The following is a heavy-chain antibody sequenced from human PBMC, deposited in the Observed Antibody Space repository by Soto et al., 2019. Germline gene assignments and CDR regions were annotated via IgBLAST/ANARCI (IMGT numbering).Heavy chain of an antibody. CDR1: GGSISSSNW. Sequence: KASETLSLTCAVSGGSISSSNWWRWVRQPPGKGLEWVGEIYHSGSTNYNPSLKSRVTISVDKSKNQFSLKLSSVTAADTAVYYCARSAAVAGTYYYYGMDVWGQGTTVTVS. D-gene: IGHD6-19*01. V-gene: IGHV4-4*02. J-gene: IGHJ6*02. CDR3: ARSAAVAGTYYYYGMDV. CDR2: IYHSGST.